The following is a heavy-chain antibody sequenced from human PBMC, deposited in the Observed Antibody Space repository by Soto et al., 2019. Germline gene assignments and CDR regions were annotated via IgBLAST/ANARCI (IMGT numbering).Heavy chain of an antibody. D-gene: IGHD3-3*01. V-gene: IGHV1-46*03. Sequence: QVQLVQSGAEVKKPGASVKVSCKASGYTFTSYYMHWVRQAPGQGLGWMGIINPSGGSTSYAQKFQGRVTMTRDTSTITVYMELSSLRSEDTAVYYCARDYDFWSGYYTFDYWGQGSLVTVSS. CDR1: GYTFTSYY. CDR2: INPSGGST. CDR3: ARDYDFWSGYYTFDY. J-gene: IGHJ4*02.